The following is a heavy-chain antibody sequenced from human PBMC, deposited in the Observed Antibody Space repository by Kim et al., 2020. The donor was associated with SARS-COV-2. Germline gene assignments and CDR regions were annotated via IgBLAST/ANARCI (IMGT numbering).Heavy chain of an antibody. CDR2: ISGSGGST. CDR3: AKDLRPGRLGELSLFRAPSRGGWSR. CDR1: GFTFSSYA. V-gene: IGHV3-23*01. J-gene: IGHJ4*02. Sequence: GGSLRLSCAASGFTFSSYAMSWVRQAPGKGLEWVSAISGSGGSTYYADSVKGRFTISRDNSKNTLYLQMNSLRAEDTAVYYCAKDLRPGRLGELSLFRAPSRGGWSRWGQGTLVTVSS. D-gene: IGHD3-16*02.